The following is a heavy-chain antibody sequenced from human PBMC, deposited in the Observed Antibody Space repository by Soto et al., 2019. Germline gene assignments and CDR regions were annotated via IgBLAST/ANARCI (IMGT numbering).Heavy chain of an antibody. CDR1: GCSISSGGYS. Sequence: QLQLQESGSGLVKPSQTLSLTCAVSGCSISSGGYSWSWIRQPPGKGLEWIGYIYHSVSTYYNPSIKSRVTISVDRSKNQFSLKLSSVTAADTAVYYCARGQVVAAHHWGQGTLVTVSS. D-gene: IGHD2-15*01. V-gene: IGHV4-30-2*01. CDR3: ARGQVVAAHH. J-gene: IGHJ4*02. CDR2: IYHSVST.